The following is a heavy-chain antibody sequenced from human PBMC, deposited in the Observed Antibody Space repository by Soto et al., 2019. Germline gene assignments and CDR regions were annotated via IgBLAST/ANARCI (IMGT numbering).Heavy chain of an antibody. CDR2: MNAANGDT. CDR1: GYTFTSCG. V-gene: IGHV1-3*01. D-gene: IGHD6-13*01. Sequence: SGKVSCKASGYTFTSCGIHWVRQAPGQRLEWMGWMNAANGDTKYSPKIPGRVTITRDTSASTAYLELSSLRSEDTAVYYCVRRHVSATGIDWFDPWGQGSLVTVSS. J-gene: IGHJ5*02. CDR3: VRRHVSATGIDWFDP.